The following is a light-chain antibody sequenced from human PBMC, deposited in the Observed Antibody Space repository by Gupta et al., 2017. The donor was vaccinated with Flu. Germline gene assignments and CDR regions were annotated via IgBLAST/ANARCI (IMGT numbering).Light chain of an antibody. J-gene: IGKJ2*01. CDR1: QSVGSY. V-gene: IGKV3-11*01. CDR2: GAS. CDR3: HQRSNWNT. Sequence: EIVLTQSPATLSLSPGERATLSCRASQSVGSYLAWYQQTPGQAPRLLIYGASNRATGIPDRFNGSGSGTDFTLTSNSREPEDSAVYYGHQRSNWNTFGQGTRLEIK.